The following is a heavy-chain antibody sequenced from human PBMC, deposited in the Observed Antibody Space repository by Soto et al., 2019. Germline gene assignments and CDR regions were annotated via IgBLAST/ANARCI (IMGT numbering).Heavy chain of an antibody. CDR2: IYYSGST. Sequence: PSETLSVTCTVSGGSISSYYWSWIRQPPGKGLEWIGYIYYSGSTNYNPSLKSRVTISVDTSKNQFSLKLSSVTAADTAVYYCARDTGYYYYGMDVWGQVTTVTVSS. D-gene: IGHD4-17*01. CDR3: ARDTGYYYYGMDV. J-gene: IGHJ6*02. CDR1: GGSISSYY. V-gene: IGHV4-59*01.